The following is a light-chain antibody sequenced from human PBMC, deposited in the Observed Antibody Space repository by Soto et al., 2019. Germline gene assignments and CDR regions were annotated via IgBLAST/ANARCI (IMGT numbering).Light chain of an antibody. CDR3: RSYTSTSRYV. V-gene: IGLV2-18*02. J-gene: IGLJ1*01. Sequence: QSALTQPPSVSGSPGQSVTISCTGTSSDVGKYDRVSWYQQPPGTAPKLIIYEVTSRPSGVPARFSGSKSGNTASLTISGLQAEDEADYYCRSYTSTSRYVFGAGTKVTVL. CDR1: SSDVGKYDR. CDR2: EVT.